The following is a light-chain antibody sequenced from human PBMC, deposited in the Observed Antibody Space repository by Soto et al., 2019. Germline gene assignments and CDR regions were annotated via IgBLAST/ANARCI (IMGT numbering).Light chain of an antibody. V-gene: IGKV1-12*01. J-gene: IGKJ1*01. CDR3: QQANSFPWT. CDR2: YTS. Sequence: DIQMTQSPSSVSASVGDRLTITCRASQGIDNRLAWYQQKPGKAHKVLTYYTSNLQSGVPSRFSGSRSGTDFTLTISSLQPEDFATYYSQQANSFPWTFGQGTKVEVK. CDR1: QGIDNR.